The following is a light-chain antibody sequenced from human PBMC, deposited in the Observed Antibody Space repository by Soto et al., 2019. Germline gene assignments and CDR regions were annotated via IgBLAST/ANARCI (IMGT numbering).Light chain of an antibody. Sequence: EIVLTQSPGTLSLSPGERATLSCRASQSVSSSYLVWYQQKPGQAPTLLIYGASTRATGIPDRFSGSGSGTDFTLTISRLEPEDFAVYYCQQYRNSPWTFGQGTKVEI. CDR3: QQYRNSPWT. CDR1: QSVSSSY. V-gene: IGKV3-20*01. J-gene: IGKJ1*01. CDR2: GAS.